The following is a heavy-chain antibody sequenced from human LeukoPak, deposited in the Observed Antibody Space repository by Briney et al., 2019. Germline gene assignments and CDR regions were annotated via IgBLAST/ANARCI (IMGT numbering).Heavy chain of an antibody. J-gene: IGHJ4*02. D-gene: IGHD3-3*01. Sequence: PGGSLRLSCAASGFTFSSYSMNWVRQAPGKGLEWVSYISSSSSTIYYADSVKGRFTISRDNAKNSLYLQMNSLRAEDTAVYYCARDYDFWSGGYFDYWGQGTLVTVSS. V-gene: IGHV3-48*01. CDR2: ISSSSSTI. CDR3: ARDYDFWSGGYFDY. CDR1: GFTFSSYS.